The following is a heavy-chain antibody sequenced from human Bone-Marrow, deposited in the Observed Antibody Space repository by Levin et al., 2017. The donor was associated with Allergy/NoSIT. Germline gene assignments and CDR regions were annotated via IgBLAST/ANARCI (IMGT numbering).Heavy chain of an antibody. J-gene: IGHJ4*02. CDR2: INFNGIT. CDR3: ARGGEVPSQYYFDY. CDR1: GESFSGYL. D-gene: IGHD1-1*01. Sequence: PSETLSLTCAVRGESFSGYLWTWIRQSPGQGLEWLGQINFNGITTYNPSLERRVVLSVDTTKRQFSLKLNYLTAADTAVYFCARGGEVPSQYYFDYWGQGTPVTVSS. V-gene: IGHV4-34*01.